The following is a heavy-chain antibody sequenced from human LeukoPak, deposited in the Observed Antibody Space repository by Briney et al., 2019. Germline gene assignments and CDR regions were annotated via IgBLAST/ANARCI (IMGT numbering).Heavy chain of an antibody. Sequence: GESLKISCKGYGYSFTSYWIGWVRQMPGKGLEWMGIIYPGDSDTRYSPSFQGQVTISADKSISTAYLQWSSLKASDTAMYYCARGDGYSYGRIIYAFDIWGQGTMVTVSS. V-gene: IGHV5-51*01. D-gene: IGHD5-18*01. CDR3: ARGDGYSYGRIIYAFDI. J-gene: IGHJ3*02. CDR1: GYSFTSYW. CDR2: IYPGDSDT.